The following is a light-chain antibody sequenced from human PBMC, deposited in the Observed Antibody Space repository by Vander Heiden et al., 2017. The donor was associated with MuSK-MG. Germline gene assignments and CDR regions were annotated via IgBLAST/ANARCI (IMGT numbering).Light chain of an antibody. CDR1: NIGSKS. V-gene: IGLV3-21*02. Sequence: YVMTQSPSVSVAPGQTARLPCGGNNIGSKSVHWYQQMPGQAPVLVVYDDRDRPSGIPERFSGSNSGNTATLTISRVEAGDEADYYCQVWDTSSHRVVFGGGTKLTVL. CDR3: QVWDTSSHRVV. J-gene: IGLJ2*01. CDR2: DDR.